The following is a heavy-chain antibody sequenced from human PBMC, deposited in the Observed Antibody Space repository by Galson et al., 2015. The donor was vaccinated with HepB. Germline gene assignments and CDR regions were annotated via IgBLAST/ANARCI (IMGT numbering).Heavy chain of an antibody. J-gene: IGHJ4*02. CDR3: ASQKPSYYDFWSGYNLRGGHRPFDY. V-gene: IGHV4-59*08. Sequence: ETLSLTCTVSGGSISSYYWSWIRQPPGKGLEWIGYIYYSGSTNYNPSLKSRVTISVDTSKNQFSLKLSSVTAAGTAVYYCASQKPSYYDFWSGYNLRGGHRPFDYWGQGTLVTVSS. CDR2: IYYSGST. D-gene: IGHD3-3*01. CDR1: GGSISSYY.